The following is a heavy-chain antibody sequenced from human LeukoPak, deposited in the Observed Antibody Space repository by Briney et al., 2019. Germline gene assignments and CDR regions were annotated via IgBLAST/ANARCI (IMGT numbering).Heavy chain of an antibody. CDR1: GYTFTIYY. D-gene: IGHD3-9*01. J-gene: IGHJ5*02. V-gene: IGHV1-46*01. Sequence: GASVKVSCKASGYTFTIYYMHWVRQAPGQGLEWMGIINPSGGSTSYAQKFQGRVTMTRDTSTSTVYMELSSLRSEDTAVYYCARSDILTGYGSAWFDPWGQGTLVTVSS. CDR2: INPSGGST. CDR3: ARSDILTGYGSAWFDP.